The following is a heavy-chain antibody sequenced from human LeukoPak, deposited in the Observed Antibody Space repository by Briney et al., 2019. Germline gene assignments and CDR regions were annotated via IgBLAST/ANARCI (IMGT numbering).Heavy chain of an antibody. CDR2: ISSSSSYI. V-gene: IGHV3-21*01. J-gene: IGHJ3*02. Sequence: GGSLRLSCAASGFTFSSYSMNWVRQAPGKGLEWVSSISSSSSYIYYADSVKGRFTISRDNAKNSLYLQMNSLRAEDTAVYYCARYGGYSGYLDAFDIWGQGTMVTVSS. CDR3: ARYGGYSGYLDAFDI. CDR1: GFTFSSYS. D-gene: IGHD5-12*01.